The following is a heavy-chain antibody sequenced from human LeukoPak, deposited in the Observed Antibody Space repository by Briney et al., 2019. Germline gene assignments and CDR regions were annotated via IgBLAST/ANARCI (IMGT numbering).Heavy chain of an antibody. CDR1: GFTFSSYG. CDR2: IRYDGSNK. CDR3: AKEGGVVGAAALDY. D-gene: IGHD1-26*01. J-gene: IGHJ4*02. V-gene: IGHV3-30*02. Sequence: GGSLRLSCAASGFTFSSYGMHWVRQAPGKGLEWVAFIRYDGSNKYYADSVKGRFTISRDNSKNTLYLQMNSLRAEDTAVYYCAKEGGVVGAAALDYWGQGTLVTVSS.